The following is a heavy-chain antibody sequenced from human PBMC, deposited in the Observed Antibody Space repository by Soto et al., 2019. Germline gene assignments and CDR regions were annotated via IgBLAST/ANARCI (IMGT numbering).Heavy chain of an antibody. CDR2: ILSKAGNYAT. Sequence: EVQLVESGGGLVQPGGSLKLSCAASGFIFSGSAVHWVRQASGKGPERVGRILSKAGNYATAYPASMKGRFTISRDDSENTAFLQMNSLKTEDTAVYYCIRGGSPYYYDSWGQGTLVAVSS. V-gene: IGHV3-73*01. J-gene: IGHJ4*02. CDR1: GFIFSGSA. CDR3: IRGGSPYYYDS.